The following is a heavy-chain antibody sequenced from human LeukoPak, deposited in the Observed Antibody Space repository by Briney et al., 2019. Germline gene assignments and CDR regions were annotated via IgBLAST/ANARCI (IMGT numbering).Heavy chain of an antibody. CDR2: IYVGGSP. CDR3: AREFRGGGDSGIFDY. Sequence: SETLSLTCTVSGGSITVGSYYWSWIRQPAGKGLEWIGRIYVGGSPNYNPSHYSPALKSRVSISVDTSKSQFSLELTSVTAADTAVYYCAREFRGGGDSGIFDYWGQGTLVTVSS. J-gene: IGHJ4*02. CDR1: GGSITVGSYY. D-gene: IGHD4-23*01. V-gene: IGHV4-61*02.